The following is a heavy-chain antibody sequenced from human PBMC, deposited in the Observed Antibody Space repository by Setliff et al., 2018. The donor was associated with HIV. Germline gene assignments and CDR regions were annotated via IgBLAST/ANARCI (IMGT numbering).Heavy chain of an antibody. Sequence: SETLSLTCTVSGGSLSRTSYYWGWIRQPPGKGLEWIGTVYYSGSTYYNPSLKSRVTISVDTSENQFSLKLSSVTAADTAVYYCARDGYSSSWYVISGSFDYWGQGILVTV. D-gene: IGHD6-13*01. CDR2: VYYSGST. V-gene: IGHV4-39*07. CDR1: GGSLSRTSYY. J-gene: IGHJ4*02. CDR3: ARDGYSSSWYVISGSFDY.